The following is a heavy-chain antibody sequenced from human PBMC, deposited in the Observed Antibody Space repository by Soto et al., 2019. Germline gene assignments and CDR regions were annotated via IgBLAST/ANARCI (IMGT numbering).Heavy chain of an antibody. CDR1: GVTFSSYT. J-gene: IGHJ4*02. Sequence: QVQLVQSGAEVKKPGSSVKVSCTASGVTFSSYTISWLRQAPGQGLEWMGRIIPILGVATYAQKFQGRVTNTADKSTSTAYMELTSLTSEDTAVYYCARQRSTRGFFDSWGQGTLVTVSS. CDR2: IIPILGVA. D-gene: IGHD3-10*01. CDR3: ARQRSTRGFFDS. V-gene: IGHV1-69*02.